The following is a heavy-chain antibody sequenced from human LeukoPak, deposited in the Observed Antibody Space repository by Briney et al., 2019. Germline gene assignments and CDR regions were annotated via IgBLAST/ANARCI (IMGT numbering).Heavy chain of an antibody. CDR1: GYTLTELS. V-gene: IGHV1-24*01. CDR3: ATNGPTTVTIYYCYYYGMDV. D-gene: IGHD4-17*01. CDR2: FDPEDGET. Sequence: ASVKVSCKVSGYTLTELSMHWVRQAPGKGLEWMGGFDPEDGETIYAQKFQGRVTMTEDTSTDTAYMELSSLRSEDTAVYYCATNGPTTVTIYYCYYYGMDVWGQGTTVTVSS. J-gene: IGHJ6*02.